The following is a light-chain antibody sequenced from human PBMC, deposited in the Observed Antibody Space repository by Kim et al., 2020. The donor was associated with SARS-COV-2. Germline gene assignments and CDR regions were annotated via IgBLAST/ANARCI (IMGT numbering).Light chain of an antibody. CDR1: QRISIN. CDR2: GAS. V-gene: IGKV3-15*01. CDR3: QQYLNWLPYT. J-gene: IGKJ2*01. Sequence: VSPGERATLSCRTRQRISINLAWYQQKPGQAPRLLIDGASTRASGIPARFSGSGSGTEFTLTISNVQSEDVAVYYCQQYLNWLPYTFGQGTKLEI.